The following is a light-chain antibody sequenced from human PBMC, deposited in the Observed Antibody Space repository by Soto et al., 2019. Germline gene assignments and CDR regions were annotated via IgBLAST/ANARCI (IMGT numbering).Light chain of an antibody. J-gene: IGLJ1*01. CDR1: SSDVGSYNF. CDR2: EAS. CDR3: CSYAGSSTYV. V-gene: IGLV2-23*01. Sequence: QSVLTKPASVNGAPGQAITISCTGTSSDVGSYNFVSWYQQHPGKAPKLMIYEASKRPSGVSNRFSGSKSGNTASLTISGLQPEDEADYYCCSYAGSSTYVFGAGTKVTVL.